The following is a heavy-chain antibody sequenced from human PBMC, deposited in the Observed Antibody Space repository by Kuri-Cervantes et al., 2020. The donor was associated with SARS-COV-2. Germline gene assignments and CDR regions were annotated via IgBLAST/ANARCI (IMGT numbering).Heavy chain of an antibody. CDR3: ARDIYYYDSSSYYLKQSFFDS. Sequence: GESLKISCAASGFSFSGYAMHWVRQAPGKGLEWVAVISNDGSKEYYADSVKGRFTISRDNSKNTLYLHMNRLTSEDTAFYYCARDIYYYDSSSYYLKQSFFDSWGQGTLVTVSS. J-gene: IGHJ4*02. D-gene: IGHD3-22*01. V-gene: IGHV3-30*01. CDR1: GFSFSGYA. CDR2: ISNDGSKE.